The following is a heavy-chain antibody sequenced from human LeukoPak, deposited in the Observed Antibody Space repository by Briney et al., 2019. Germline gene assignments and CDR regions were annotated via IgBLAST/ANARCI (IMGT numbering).Heavy chain of an antibody. Sequence: SETLSLTCTVSGGSISGNYWSWIRQPPGKGLEWIGYIYYTGSTNYNPSLKSRVTISVDTSKNQFSLKLSSATAADTAVYYCARLGGCSSTSCYVHWFDPWGQGTLVTVSS. CDR2: IYYTGST. J-gene: IGHJ5*02. D-gene: IGHD2-2*01. V-gene: IGHV4-59*01. CDR1: GGSISGNY. CDR3: ARLGGCSSTSCYVHWFDP.